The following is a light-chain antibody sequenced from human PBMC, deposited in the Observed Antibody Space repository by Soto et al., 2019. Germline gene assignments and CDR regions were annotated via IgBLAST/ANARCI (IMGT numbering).Light chain of an antibody. CDR3: HTWGTGIEV. J-gene: IGLJ1*01. V-gene: IGLV4-69*01. CDR2: INSDGSH. Sequence: QSVLTQSPSASASLGASVKLTCTLSSGHGRDAIAWHQQQADKGPRFLMKINSDGSHSKGDGIPDRFSGSSSGAERYLTISSLQSEDEADYYCHTWGTGIEVFGTGTKVTVL. CDR1: SGHGRDA.